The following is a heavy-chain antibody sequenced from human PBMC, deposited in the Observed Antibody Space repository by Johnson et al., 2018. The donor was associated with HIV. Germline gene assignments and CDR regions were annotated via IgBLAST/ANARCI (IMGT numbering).Heavy chain of an antibody. CDR1: GFTFSSYW. J-gene: IGHJ3*02. D-gene: IGHD3-9*01. CDR3: ARELYEIWTGSPGACDI. Sequence: VQLVESGGDLVQPGGSLRLSCSASGFTFSSYWMSWVRQAPGKGLEWVANIKQDGSEKYYVDSVKGRFTLSRDNAKNSLYLQMNILRAEDTAVYYCARELYEIWTGSPGACDIWGQGTMVTVSS. CDR2: IKQDGSEK. V-gene: IGHV3-7*05.